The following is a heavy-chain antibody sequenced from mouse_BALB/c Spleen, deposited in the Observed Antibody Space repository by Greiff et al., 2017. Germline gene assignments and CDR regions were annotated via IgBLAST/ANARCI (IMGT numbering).Heavy chain of an antibody. Sequence: DVMLVESGGGLVQPGGSLKLSCAASGFTFSSYTMSWVRQTPEKRLEWVAYISNGGGSTYYPDTVKGRFTISRDNAKNTLYLQMSSLKSEDTAMYYCARHEGLRSWFAYWGQGTLVTVSA. D-gene: IGHD2-4*01. J-gene: IGHJ3*01. CDR1: GFTFSSYT. V-gene: IGHV5-12-2*01. CDR2: ISNGGGST. CDR3: ARHEGLRSWFAY.